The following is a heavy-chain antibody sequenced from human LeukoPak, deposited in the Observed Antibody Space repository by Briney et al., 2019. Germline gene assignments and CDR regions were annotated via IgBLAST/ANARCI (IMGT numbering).Heavy chain of an antibody. CDR3: TRGDGNHFDY. D-gene: IGHD4-23*01. V-gene: IGHV3-73*01. CDR2: IRSKVSSYAK. CDR1: GFTFSDSA. J-gene: IGHJ4*02. Sequence: GGSLRLSCAASGFTFSDSAVHWVRQASGKGLEWVGRIRSKVSSYAKMYGASVKGRFTISRGDSKKQANLQMHSMKTEHTAVYYCTRGDGNHFDYWGQGTLATVRS.